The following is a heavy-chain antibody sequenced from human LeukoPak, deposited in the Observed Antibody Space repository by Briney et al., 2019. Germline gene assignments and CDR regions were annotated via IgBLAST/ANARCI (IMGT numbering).Heavy chain of an antibody. Sequence: GASVKVSCKASGYTFTSYYMHWVRQAPGQGLEWMGIINPSGGSTSYAQKFQGRVTMTRDMSTSTVYMELSSLRSEDTAVYYCARDGGGDLAAVPCSGGSSYSGVLDYWGQGTLVTVSS. CDR3: ARDGGGDLAAVPCSGGSSYSGVLDY. CDR2: INPSGGST. D-gene: IGHD2-15*01. J-gene: IGHJ4*02. V-gene: IGHV1-46*01. CDR1: GYTFTSYY.